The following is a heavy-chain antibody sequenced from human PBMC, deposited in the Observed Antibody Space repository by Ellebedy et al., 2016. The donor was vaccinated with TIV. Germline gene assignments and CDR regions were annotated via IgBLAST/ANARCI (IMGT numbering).Heavy chain of an antibody. CDR3: ARDIHYYDSSGYYFWFDP. V-gene: IGHV3-48*03. J-gene: IGHJ5*02. Sequence: PGGSLRLSCAASGFTFSSYEMNWVRQAPGKGLEGVSYISSSGSTIYYADSVKGRFTISRDNAKNSLYLQMNSLRAEDTAVYYCARDIHYYDSSGYYFWFDPWGQGTLVTVSS. D-gene: IGHD3-22*01. CDR1: GFTFSSYE. CDR2: ISSSGSTI.